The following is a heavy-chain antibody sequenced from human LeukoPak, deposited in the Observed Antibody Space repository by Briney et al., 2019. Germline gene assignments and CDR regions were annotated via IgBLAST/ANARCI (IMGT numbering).Heavy chain of an antibody. J-gene: IGHJ3*02. D-gene: IGHD3-22*01. CDR2: IYYSGST. Sequence: PSETLSLTCTVSGGSISSSSYYWGWIRQPPGKGLEWIGSIYYSGSTYYNPSLKSRVTISVDTSKNQFSLRLSSVTAADTAVYYCLTSSGYGYGDAFDIWGQGTMVTVSS. V-gene: IGHV4-39*07. CDR1: GGSISSSSYY. CDR3: LTSSGYGYGDAFDI.